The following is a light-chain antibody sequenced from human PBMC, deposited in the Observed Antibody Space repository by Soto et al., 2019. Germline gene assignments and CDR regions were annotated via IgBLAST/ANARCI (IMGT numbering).Light chain of an antibody. Sequence: EIVLTQSPGTLSLSPGERATLSCRASQSVSSSYLAWYQQKPGQATRLLIYGAYSRATGIPDRFSGSGSGTDFTLTISRLEPEEFAVYYCQQHGSSRTFGQGTKVEIK. V-gene: IGKV3-20*01. J-gene: IGKJ1*01. CDR1: QSVSSSY. CDR3: QQHGSSRT. CDR2: GAY.